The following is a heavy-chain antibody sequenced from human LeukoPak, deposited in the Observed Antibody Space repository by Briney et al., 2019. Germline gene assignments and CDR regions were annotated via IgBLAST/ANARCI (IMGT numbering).Heavy chain of an antibody. Sequence: ASVKVSCKASGYSFVGYGITWVRQAPGQGLEWMGRIIPMIGTAKYAQKFQGRVTFTADTSTNTAYMELSSLTSEDTALYFCAKGATVGKEALDIWGQGSLVTVSS. CDR3: AKGATVGKEALDI. D-gene: IGHD1-14*01. CDR2: IIPMIGTA. J-gene: IGHJ3*02. V-gene: IGHV1-69*04. CDR1: GYSFVGYG.